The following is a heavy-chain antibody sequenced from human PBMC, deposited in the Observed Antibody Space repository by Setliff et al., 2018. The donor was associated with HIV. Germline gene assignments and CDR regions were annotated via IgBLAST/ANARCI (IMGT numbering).Heavy chain of an antibody. V-gene: IGHV4-34*01. CDR3: ARGGYRHGYTSLFYYMDV. CDR2: MNHSGST. D-gene: IGHD5-18*01. CDR1: GGSFSGYY. J-gene: IGHJ6*03. Sequence: PSETLSLTCAVYGGSFSGYYWSWIRQPPGKGLEWIGEMNHSGSTNYNPSLKSRITTSVDTSKNQFSLKLTFVTAADTAVYYCARGGYRHGYTSLFYYMDVWGKGTTVTVSS.